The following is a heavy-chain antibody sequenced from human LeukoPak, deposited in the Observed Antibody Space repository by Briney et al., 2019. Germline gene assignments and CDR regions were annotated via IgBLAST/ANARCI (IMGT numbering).Heavy chain of an antibody. D-gene: IGHD3-16*02. CDR3: ARAANMITFGGVIG. V-gene: IGHV3-11*04. CDR2: ISSSGSTI. CDR1: GFTFSDYY. J-gene: IGHJ4*02. Sequence: GGSLRLSCAASGFTFSDYYMSWIRQAPGKGLEWVSYISSSGSTIYYADSVKGRFTISRDNAKNSLYLQMNSLRVEDTAVYYCARAANMITFGGVIGWGQGTLVTVSS.